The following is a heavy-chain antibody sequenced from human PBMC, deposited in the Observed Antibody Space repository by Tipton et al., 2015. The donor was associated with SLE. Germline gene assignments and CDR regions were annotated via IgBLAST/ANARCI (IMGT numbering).Heavy chain of an antibody. Sequence: SLRLSCAASGFTFSSYGMHWVRQAPGKGLEWVAVIWYDGSSKYYADSVKGRFTISRDNSKNTLYLQMNSLRAEDTAVYYCAKDRITMVQGVGMDVWGQGTTVTVSS. J-gene: IGHJ6*02. CDR1: GFTFSSYG. V-gene: IGHV3-30*18. CDR2: IWYDGSSK. CDR3: AKDRITMVQGVGMDV. D-gene: IGHD3-10*01.